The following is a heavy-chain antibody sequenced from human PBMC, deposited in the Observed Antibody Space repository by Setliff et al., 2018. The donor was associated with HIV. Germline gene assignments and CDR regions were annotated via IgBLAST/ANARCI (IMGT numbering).Heavy chain of an antibody. CDR3: ARDQATGYEKVWFSWIDP. J-gene: IGHJ5*02. D-gene: IGHD5-12*01. V-gene: IGHV1-69*13. Sequence: VASVKVSCKASGGTFSNYAINWVRQAPGQGLEWMGGIIPIFDTTHYAQKFQGRVTITADESTSTAYMELSSLRFEDTATYYCARDQATGYEKVWFSWIDPWGQGTLVTVSS. CDR2: IIPIFDTT. CDR1: GGTFSNYA.